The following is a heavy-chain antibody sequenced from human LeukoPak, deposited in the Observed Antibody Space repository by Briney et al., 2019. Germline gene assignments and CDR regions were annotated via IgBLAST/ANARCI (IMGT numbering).Heavy chain of an antibody. J-gene: IGHJ4*02. CDR3: VRDRFDYALDY. CDR1: GITFSDYY. D-gene: IGHD4-17*01. Sequence: PGGSLRLSCTVSGITFSDYYMNWIRQAPGKALEYIAYVSSSGNTQFYADSVRGRFKISRDNAKNSVYLQMDSLRADDTAVYYCVRDRFDYALDYWGQGALVTVSS. CDR2: VSSSGNTQ. V-gene: IGHV3-11*04.